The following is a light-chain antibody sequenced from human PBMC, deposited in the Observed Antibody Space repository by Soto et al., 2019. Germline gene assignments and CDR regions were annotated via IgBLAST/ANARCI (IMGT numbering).Light chain of an antibody. CDR2: AAS. CDR1: QGIRND. Sequence: DIQMTQSPSSLSASVGDRVTITCRASQGIRNDLGWYQQKPGKAPKRLIYAASSLQSGVPSRFSGSGSETDFTLTISRLEPEDSAVYFCQHYGYPQWTFGQRTKVDIK. J-gene: IGKJ1*01. V-gene: IGKV1-17*01. CDR3: QHYGYPQWT.